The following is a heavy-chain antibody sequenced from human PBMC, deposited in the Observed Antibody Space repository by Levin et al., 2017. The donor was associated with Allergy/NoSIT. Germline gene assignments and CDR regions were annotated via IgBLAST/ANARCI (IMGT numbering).Heavy chain of an antibody. J-gene: IGHJ4*02. V-gene: IGHV3-30*04. CDR3: ARDLSGWNYYFGF. Sequence: PGGSLRLSCAASAFTFSNYAMHWVRRAPGKGLEWVAVISYDGREKFHADSVNGRFTISRDNSKNTLYLQMNSLRTEDTAVYYCARDLSGWNYYFGFWGQGTLVTVSS. D-gene: IGHD6-25*01. CDR1: AFTFSNYA. CDR2: ISYDGREK.